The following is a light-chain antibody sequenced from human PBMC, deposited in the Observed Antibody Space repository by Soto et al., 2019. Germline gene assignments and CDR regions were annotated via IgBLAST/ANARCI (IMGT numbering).Light chain of an antibody. Sequence: QSALTQPASVSGSPGQSITISCTGTASDVGNYNYVSWYQQYPGKAPKLLIYGNSNRPSGVPDRFSGSKSGTSASLAITGLQAEDEADYYCQSCDSSLSGSGVFGTGTKLTVL. V-gene: IGLV2-14*01. J-gene: IGLJ1*01. CDR2: GNS. CDR3: QSCDSSLSGSGV. CDR1: ASDVGNYNY.